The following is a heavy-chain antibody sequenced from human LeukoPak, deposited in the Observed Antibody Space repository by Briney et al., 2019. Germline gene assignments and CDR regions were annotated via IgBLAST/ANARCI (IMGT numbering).Heavy chain of an antibody. V-gene: IGHV1-69*01. D-gene: IGHD3-3*01. CDR3: ARSKGIYDFWSGHNYYYGMDV. J-gene: IGHJ6*02. Sequence: ASVNVSCKASGGTFSSYAISWVRQAPGQGLEWMGGIIPIFGTANYAQKFQGRVTITADESTSTAYMELSSLRSEDTAVYYCARSKGIYDFWSGHNYYYGMDVWGQGTTVTVSS. CDR1: GGTFSSYA. CDR2: IIPIFGTA.